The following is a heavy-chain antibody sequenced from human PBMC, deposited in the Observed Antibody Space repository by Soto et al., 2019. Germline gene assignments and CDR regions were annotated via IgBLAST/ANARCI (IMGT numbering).Heavy chain of an antibody. V-gene: IGHV3-30*18. CDR2: ISYDGSNK. CDR3: AKGGTVTTPLDY. D-gene: IGHD4-17*01. J-gene: IGHJ4*02. Sequence: ESGGGVVQPGRSLRLSCAASGFTFSSYGMHWVRQAPGKGLEWVAVISYDGSNKYYADSVKGRFTISRDNSKNTLYLQMNSLRAEDTAVYYCAKGGTVTTPLDYWGQGTLVTVSS. CDR1: GFTFSSYG.